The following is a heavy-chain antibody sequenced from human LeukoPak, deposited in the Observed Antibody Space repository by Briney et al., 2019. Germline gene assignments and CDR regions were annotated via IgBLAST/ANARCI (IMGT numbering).Heavy chain of an antibody. D-gene: IGHD3-10*01. V-gene: IGHV4-31*03. Sequence: PSETLSLTCTVSGGSISSGGYYWSWIRQHPGKGLEWIGYIYYSGSTYYNPSLKSRVTISVDTSKNQFSLKLSSVTAADTAVYYCARDHPMVRGVPTPGSNWFDPWGQGTLVTVSS. CDR3: ARDHPMVRGVPTPGSNWFDP. J-gene: IGHJ5*02. CDR2: IYYSGST. CDR1: GGSISSGGYY.